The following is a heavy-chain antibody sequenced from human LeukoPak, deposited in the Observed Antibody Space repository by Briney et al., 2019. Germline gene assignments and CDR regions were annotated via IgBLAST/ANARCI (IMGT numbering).Heavy chain of an antibody. V-gene: IGHV3-7*01. CDR1: GFTFSSYW. D-gene: IGHD2/OR15-2a*01. Sequence: QPGGSLRLSCAASGFTFSSYWMSWVRQAPGKGLEWVANIKQDGSEKYYVDSVKGRFTISRDNAKNSLYLQMNSLRAEDTAVYYCARDNSWNSARLDYWGQGTLVTASS. CDR2: IKQDGSEK. CDR3: ARDNSWNSARLDY. J-gene: IGHJ4*02.